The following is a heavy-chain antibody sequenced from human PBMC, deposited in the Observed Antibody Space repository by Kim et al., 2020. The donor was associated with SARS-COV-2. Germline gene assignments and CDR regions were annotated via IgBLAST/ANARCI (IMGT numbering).Heavy chain of an antibody. Sequence: GGSLRLSCAASGFTFSTFWIHWVRQGPGTGLVYVSGISGVGNNHWYADSVKGRFTISRDNAKNTVYLQMNSLRAEDTAIYFCASDLRSTSADYYFDYWGQGILVTVSS. D-gene: IGHD1-1*01. CDR1: GFTFSTFW. J-gene: IGHJ4*02. V-gene: IGHV3-74*01. CDR2: ISGVGNNH. CDR3: ASDLRSTSADYYFDY.